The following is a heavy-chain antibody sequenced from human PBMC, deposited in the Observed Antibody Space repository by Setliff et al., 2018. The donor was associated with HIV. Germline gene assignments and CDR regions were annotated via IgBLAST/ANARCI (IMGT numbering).Heavy chain of an antibody. CDR3: ARQLSNSLDF. Sequence: ASVKVSCKASEYTFTDYFIHWVRQAPGQGLEWMGWISPYNGDTKVLQNFRGRVTMTRDTSISTAYLEFTGLRSDDTAVYYCARQLSNSLDFWGQGALVTVS. V-gene: IGHV1-2*02. J-gene: IGHJ4*02. CDR2: ISPYNGDT. CDR1: EYTFTDYF. D-gene: IGHD7-27*01.